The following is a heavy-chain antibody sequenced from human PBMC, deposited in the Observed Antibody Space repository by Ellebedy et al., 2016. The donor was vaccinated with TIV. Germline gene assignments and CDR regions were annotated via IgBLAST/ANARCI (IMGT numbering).Heavy chain of an antibody. V-gene: IGHV3-33*01. D-gene: IGHD6-19*01. Sequence: GESLKISCAASGFTFSSYGMHWVRQAPGKGLEWVAVIWYDGSNKYYADSVKGRFTISRDNSKNTLYLQMNSLRAEDTAVYYSARDIAVVVGYGMDVWGQGTTVTVSS. CDR2: IWYDGSNK. CDR1: GFTFSSYG. CDR3: ARDIAVVVGYGMDV. J-gene: IGHJ6*02.